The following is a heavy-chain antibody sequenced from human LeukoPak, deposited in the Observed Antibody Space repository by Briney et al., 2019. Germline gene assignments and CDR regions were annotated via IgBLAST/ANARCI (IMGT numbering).Heavy chain of an antibody. Sequence: GRSLRLSCAASGFTFSSYSMNWVRQAPGKGLEWVSSISSSSSYIYYADSVKGRFTISRDNAKNSLYLQMNGLRAEDTAVYYCARDQSSSWSVGYYYYGMDVWGQGTTVTVSS. D-gene: IGHD6-13*01. J-gene: IGHJ6*02. CDR1: GFTFSSYS. CDR3: ARDQSSSWSVGYYYYGMDV. CDR2: ISSSSSYI. V-gene: IGHV3-21*01.